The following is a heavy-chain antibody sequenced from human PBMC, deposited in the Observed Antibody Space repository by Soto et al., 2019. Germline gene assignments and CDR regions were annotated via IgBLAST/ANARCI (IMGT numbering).Heavy chain of an antibody. CDR3: ARPSGRGNYYDRSGWDCAL. V-gene: IGHV4-39*01. CDR2: ISYSGST. D-gene: IGHD3-22*01. CDR1: GGSISSSSYY. Sequence: QLQLQESGPGLVKPSETLSLTCTVSGGSISSSSYYWGWIRQPPGKGLEGIGSISYSGSTYYNPSLKSRVTVSVDASKNPFTLKRSSVTAAYTAVYYCARPSGRGNYYDRSGWDCALWGQGTMVTVSS. J-gene: IGHJ3*01.